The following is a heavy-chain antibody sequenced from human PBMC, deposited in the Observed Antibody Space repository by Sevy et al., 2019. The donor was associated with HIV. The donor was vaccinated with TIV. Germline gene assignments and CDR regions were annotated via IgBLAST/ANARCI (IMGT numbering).Heavy chain of an antibody. CDR1: GGSFSGYY. V-gene: IGHV4-34*01. CDR3: ARVGIVVVPAISRYYYYGMDV. D-gene: IGHD2-2*01. Sequence: SETLSLTCAVYGGSFSGYYWSWIRQPPGKGLEWIGEINHSGSTNYNPSLKSRVTISVDTSKNQFSLKLSSVTAADTALYYCARVGIVVVPAISRYYYYGMDVWGQGTTVTVSS. CDR2: INHSGST. J-gene: IGHJ6*02.